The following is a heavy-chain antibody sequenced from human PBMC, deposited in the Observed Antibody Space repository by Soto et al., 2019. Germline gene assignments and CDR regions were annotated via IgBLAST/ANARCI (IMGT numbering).Heavy chain of an antibody. D-gene: IGHD4-17*01. V-gene: IGHV4-39*01. J-gene: IGHJ6*03. Sequence: SETLSLTCTVSGGSISSTSYYWGWIRQPPGKGLEWIGSASYRGSTYYNPSLKSPVTIAVDTSKRQFSLKLSSVTAPDTAAYYCARTYGDYFLDVGGRGTTVTVSS. CDR1: GGSISSTSYY. CDR3: ARTYGDYFLDV. CDR2: ASYRGST.